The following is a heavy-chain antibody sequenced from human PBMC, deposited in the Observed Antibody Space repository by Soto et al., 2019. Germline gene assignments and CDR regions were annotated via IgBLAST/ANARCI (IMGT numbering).Heavy chain of an antibody. V-gene: IGHV3-30-3*01. CDR2: ISYDGSNK. Sequence: QVQLVESGGGVVQPGRSLRLSCEASGFTFSSYAMHWVRQAPGKGLEWVAVISYDGSNKYYADSVKGRFTISRDNSKNTLYLQMNRLRAEDTAVYYWARDLSSSGYGTDAFDIWGQGTMVTVYS. D-gene: IGHD6-19*01. J-gene: IGHJ3*02. CDR3: ARDLSSSGYGTDAFDI. CDR1: GFTFSSYA.